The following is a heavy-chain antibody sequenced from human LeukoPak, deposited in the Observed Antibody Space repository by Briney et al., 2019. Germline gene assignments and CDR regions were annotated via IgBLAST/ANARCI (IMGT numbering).Heavy chain of an antibody. J-gene: IGHJ4*02. V-gene: IGHV1-8*01. CDR3: ARGEDYGDYEDY. Sequence: ASVKVSCKASGYTFTSYDINWVRQATGQGLEWMGWMNPNSGNTGYAQKFQGRVTMTRNTSISTAYMELSSLRSEDTAVHYCARGEDYGDYEDYWGQGTLVTVSS. CDR1: GYTFTSYD. CDR2: MNPNSGNT. D-gene: IGHD4-17*01.